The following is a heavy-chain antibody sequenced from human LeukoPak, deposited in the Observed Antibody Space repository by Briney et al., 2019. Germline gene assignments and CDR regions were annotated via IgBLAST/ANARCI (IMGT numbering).Heavy chain of an antibody. CDR1: GGSISSYF. CDR2: IYDSGST. Sequence: SETLSLTCTLSGGSISSYFWTWIRQSPGRGLDWIAYIYDSGSTNHNPSLKSRVTTSEDTSENQFSLKLSSVTAADTAVYYCARDSGSSSNGWYFDLWGRGTLVTVSS. CDR3: ARDSGSSSNGWYFDL. D-gene: IGHD1-26*01. V-gene: IGHV4-59*01. J-gene: IGHJ2*01.